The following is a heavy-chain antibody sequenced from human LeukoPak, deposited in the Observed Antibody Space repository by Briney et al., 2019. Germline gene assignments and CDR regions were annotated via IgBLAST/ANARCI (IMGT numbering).Heavy chain of an antibody. D-gene: IGHD2-15*01. CDR1: GYTFTSYW. J-gene: IGHJ4*02. Sequence: GESLKISCKGFGYTFTSYWIGWVRQMPGKGLEWMGIFYPGDSNTRYSPSFQGQVTIPADKSISAAYLQWSSLKASDTAIYYCARRVVGPYYFDYWGQGTLVTVSS. CDR2: FYPGDSNT. CDR3: ARRVVGPYYFDY. V-gene: IGHV5-51*01.